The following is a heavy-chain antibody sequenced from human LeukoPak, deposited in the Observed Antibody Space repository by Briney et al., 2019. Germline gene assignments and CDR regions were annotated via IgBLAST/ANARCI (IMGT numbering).Heavy chain of an antibody. D-gene: IGHD5-12*01. J-gene: IGHJ5*01. Sequence: GASVKVSCKASGYTFTSYGISWVRQAPGQGLEWMGWISAYNGNTNYAQKLQGRVTMTTDTSTSTAYMELRSLRSDDTAVYYCARAQYSDYVLHNWFDSWGQGTLVTVSS. CDR2: ISAYNGNT. V-gene: IGHV1-18*01. CDR3: ARAQYSDYVLHNWFDS. CDR1: GYTFTSYG.